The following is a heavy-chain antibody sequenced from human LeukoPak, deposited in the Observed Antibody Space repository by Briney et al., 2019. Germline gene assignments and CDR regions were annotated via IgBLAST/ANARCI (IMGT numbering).Heavy chain of an antibody. Sequence: GGSLRLSCAASGFTVSSNYMSWVRQAPGKGLEWVSVIYSGGSTYYADSVKGRFTISRDNSKNTVCLQMNSLRAEDTAVYYCARNTAMVDYGMDVWGQGTTVTVSS. CDR2: IYSGGST. V-gene: IGHV3-53*01. D-gene: IGHD5-18*01. CDR1: GFTVSSNY. J-gene: IGHJ6*02. CDR3: ARNTAMVDYGMDV.